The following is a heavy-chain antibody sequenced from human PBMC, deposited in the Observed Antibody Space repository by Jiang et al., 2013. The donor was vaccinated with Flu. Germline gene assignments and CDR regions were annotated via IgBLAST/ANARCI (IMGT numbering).Heavy chain of an antibody. V-gene: IGHV1-69*04. CDR1: GGTFSSYA. CDR2: IIPILGIA. CDR3: ARDLGGMVTAIYFQH. J-gene: IGHJ1*01. Sequence: GAEVKKPGSSVKVSCKASGGTFSSYAISWVRQAPGQGLEWMGRIIPILGIANYAQKFQGRVTITADKSTSTAYMELSSLRSEDTAVYYCARDLGGMVTAIYFQHWGQGTLVTVSS. D-gene: IGHD2-21*02.